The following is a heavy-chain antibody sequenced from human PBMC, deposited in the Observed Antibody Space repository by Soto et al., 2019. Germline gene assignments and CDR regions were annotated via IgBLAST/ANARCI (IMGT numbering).Heavy chain of an antibody. V-gene: IGHV1-69*01. CDR2: INPIFGTA. J-gene: IGHJ4*02. CDR3: ARRRDGYNYWLDY. CDR1: GGTFRSYA. D-gene: IGHD5-12*01. Sequence: QVQLVQSGAEVKKPGSSVKVSCKASGGTFRSYAISWVRQAPGQGLEWMGGINPIFGTANYAQKFQGRVTITADESTSTAYMELCSLRSEDTAVYYCARRRDGYNYWLDYWGQGTLVTVSS.